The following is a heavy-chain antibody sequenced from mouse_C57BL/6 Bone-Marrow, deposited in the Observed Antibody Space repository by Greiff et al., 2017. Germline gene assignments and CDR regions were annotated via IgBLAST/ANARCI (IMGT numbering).Heavy chain of an antibody. CDR2: IDPEDGET. CDR3: ASRLASPYYYGSSRHWYFDV. V-gene: IGHV14-2*01. CDR1: GFNIKDYY. D-gene: IGHD1-1*01. J-gene: IGHJ1*03. Sequence: EVQVVESGAELVKPGASVKLSCTASGFNIKDYYMHWVKQRTEQGLEWIGRIDPEDGETKYAPKFQGKATITADTSSNTAYLQLSSLTSEDTAVYYCASRLASPYYYGSSRHWYFDVWGTGTTVTVSS.